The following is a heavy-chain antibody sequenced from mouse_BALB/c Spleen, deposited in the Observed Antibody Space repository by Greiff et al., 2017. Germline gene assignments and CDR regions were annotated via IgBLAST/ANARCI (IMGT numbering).Heavy chain of an antibody. CDR2: IYPGNVNT. CDR3: ARGNYGYEFAY. V-gene: IGHV1S56*01. Sequence: QVQLQQSGPELVKPGASVRISCKASGYTFTSYYIHWVKQRPGQGLEWIGWIYPGNVNTKYNEKFKGKATLTADKSSSTAYMQLSSLTSEDSAVYFCARGNYGYEFAYWGQGTLVTVSA. CDR1: GYTFTSYY. D-gene: IGHD1-2*01. J-gene: IGHJ3*01.